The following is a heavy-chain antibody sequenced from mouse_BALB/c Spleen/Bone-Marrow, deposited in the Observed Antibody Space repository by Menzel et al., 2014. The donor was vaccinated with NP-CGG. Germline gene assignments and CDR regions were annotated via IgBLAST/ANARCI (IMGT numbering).Heavy chain of an antibody. J-gene: IGHJ2*01. Sequence: VQLQQSGTVLARPGASVKMSCKASGYSFTSYWIHWVKQRPGQGLEWIGAIYPGDSDTSSNQKFKDKAKLTAVTSASTAYMELSSLTNEDSAVYYCTRRTATLDYWGQGTTLTVSS. CDR3: TRRTATLDY. V-gene: IGHV1-5*01. D-gene: IGHD1-2*01. CDR2: IYPGDSDT. CDR1: GYSFTSYW.